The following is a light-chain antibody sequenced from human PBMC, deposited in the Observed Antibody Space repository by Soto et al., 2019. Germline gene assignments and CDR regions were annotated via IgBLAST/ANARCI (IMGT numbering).Light chain of an antibody. CDR2: DNN. CDR3: GSWDNSLSVGA. Sequence: QSVLTQPPSVSAAPGQTVTISCSRSSSNIGNNYVSWYQQLPGTAPRLLIYDNNKRPSGIPDRFSGSKSGTSATLDISGLQTGDEADYYCGSWDNSLSVGAFGGGTKLTVL. V-gene: IGLV1-51*01. CDR1: SSNIGNNY. J-gene: IGLJ2*01.